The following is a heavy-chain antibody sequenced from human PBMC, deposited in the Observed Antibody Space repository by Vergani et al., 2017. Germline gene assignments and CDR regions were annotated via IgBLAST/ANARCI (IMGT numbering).Heavy chain of an antibody. J-gene: IGHJ1*01. CDR3: ANPPRVVAASAEYFQH. D-gene: IGHD2-15*01. CDR1: GFTFSSYA. CDR2: ISGSGGST. V-gene: IGHV3-23*01. Sequence: EVQLLESGGGLVQPGGSLRLSCAASGFTFSSYAMSWVRQAPGKGLEWVSAISGSGGSTYYADSVKGRFTISRDNSKNTLYLQMNSLRAEDTAVYYCANPPRVVAASAEYFQHWGQGTLVTGSA.